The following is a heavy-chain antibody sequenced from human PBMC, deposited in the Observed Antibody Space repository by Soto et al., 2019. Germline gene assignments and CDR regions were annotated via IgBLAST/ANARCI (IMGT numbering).Heavy chain of an antibody. CDR2: ISYDGGKK. Sequence: GGSLRLSCAASGFNFSSYAMHWVRQAPGKGLEWVAVISYDGGKKYYADSVKGRFTSSRDNSKNTLYVEMNSLSAEDTAVYYCAREGQPAAGTTPHNWGQGTLVTVSS. J-gene: IGHJ4*02. CDR1: GFNFSSYA. D-gene: IGHD6-13*01. V-gene: IGHV3-30*04. CDR3: AREGQPAAGTTPHN.